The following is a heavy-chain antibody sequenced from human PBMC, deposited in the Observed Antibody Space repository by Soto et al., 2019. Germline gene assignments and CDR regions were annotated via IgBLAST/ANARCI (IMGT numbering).Heavy chain of an antibody. Sequence: LRLSCAASGFTFSSYAMSWVRQAPGKGLEWVSAISGSGGSTYYADSVKGRFTISRDNSKNTLYLQMNSLRAEDTAVYYCAKKMERLYYFDYWGQGTLVTVSS. J-gene: IGHJ4*02. V-gene: IGHV3-23*01. CDR2: ISGSGGST. CDR3: AKKMERLYYFDY. CDR1: GFTFSSYA. D-gene: IGHD1-1*01.